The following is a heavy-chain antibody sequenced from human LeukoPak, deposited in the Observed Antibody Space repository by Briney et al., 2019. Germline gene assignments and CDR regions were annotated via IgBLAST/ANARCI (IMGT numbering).Heavy chain of an antibody. CDR2: IIPIFGTA. D-gene: IGHD5-18*01. CDR1: GGSFSSEA. J-gene: IGHJ4*02. V-gene: IGHV1-69*05. CDR3: ARDLVDTAIKLDY. Sequence: SVKVSCKAFGGSFSSEAISWVRQAPGQGLEWMGGIIPIFGTANYAQNFQGRVTITTDESTSTAYMEVSSLRSEDTAVYYCARDLVDTAIKLDYWGQGTLVTVSS.